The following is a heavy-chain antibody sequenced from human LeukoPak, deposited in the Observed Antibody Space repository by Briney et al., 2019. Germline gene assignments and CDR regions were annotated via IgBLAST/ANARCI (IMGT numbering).Heavy chain of an antibody. Sequence: SETLSLTSAVYGGSFRGYYWSWIRQPRRKGLEWIGEIDHSGSTNYNPSLQCRVTISVDSSKTQFSLKLSSLTAADTAVYYCARGRRPRIAAAGTPLTPWGQGTLVTVSS. V-gene: IGHV4-34*01. J-gene: IGHJ5*02. CDR1: GGSFRGYY. CDR3: ARGRRPRIAAAGTPLTP. CDR2: IDHSGST. D-gene: IGHD6-13*01.